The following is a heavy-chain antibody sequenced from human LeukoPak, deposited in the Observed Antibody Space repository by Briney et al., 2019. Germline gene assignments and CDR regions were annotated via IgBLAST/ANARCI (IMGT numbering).Heavy chain of an antibody. J-gene: IGHJ4*02. D-gene: IGHD1/OR15-1a*01. CDR1: GFTFGTYL. CDR2: ISRGSENT. Sequence: GGSLRLSCVASGFTFGTYLMIWVRQGPGKRLEWVAAISRGSENTYYADSVKGRCTISRDNPKNTVSLQMNSLRAEDTAVYYCARDPPWEVEQLGDCWGQGTLVTVSS. V-gene: IGHV3-23*01. CDR3: ARDPPWEVEQLGDC.